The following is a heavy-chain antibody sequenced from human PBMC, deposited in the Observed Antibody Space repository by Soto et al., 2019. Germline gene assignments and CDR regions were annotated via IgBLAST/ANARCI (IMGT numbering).Heavy chain of an antibody. D-gene: IGHD3-10*01. J-gene: IGHJ4*02. V-gene: IGHV3-23*01. Sequence: GGSLRLSCATSGFTFSTYAMSWVRQAPGKGLEWVSAISASGITYYTDSVKGRFTISRDSSKNTVYMQMNGLRAEDTAVYYCAKFQRAYFGSGSQPDHWGQGTVVTVSS. CDR3: AKFQRAYFGSGSQPDH. CDR1: GFTFSTYA. CDR2: ISASGIT.